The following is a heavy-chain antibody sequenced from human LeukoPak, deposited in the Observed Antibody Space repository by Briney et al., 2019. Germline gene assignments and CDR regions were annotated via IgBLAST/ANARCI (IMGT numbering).Heavy chain of an antibody. CDR1: GFTFSDYY. CDR2: ISSSGSTI. V-gene: IGHV3-11*01. J-gene: IGHJ4*02. D-gene: IGHD3-22*01. CDR3: ARGEEGGYYYDCSGYSPDDY. Sequence: GGSLRLSCAASGFTFSDYYMSWIRQAPGKGLEWVSYISSSGSTIYYADSVKGRFTISRDNAKNSLYLQMNSLRAEDTAVYYCARGEEGGYYYDCSGYSPDDYWGQGTLVTVSS.